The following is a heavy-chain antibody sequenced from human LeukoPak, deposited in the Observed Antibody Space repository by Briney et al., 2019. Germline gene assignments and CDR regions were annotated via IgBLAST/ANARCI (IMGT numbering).Heavy chain of an antibody. Sequence: SETLSLTCTVSAGSLSSSDYYWGWIRQSPGKGLEWIGRLSYSGNTYYNPSLKSRVTISVDTSKNHFSLRLSSVTAADTAVYYCSRLTHSYYSDTSGYYPYYYMDVWGEGTTVAVSS. D-gene: IGHD3-22*01. CDR3: SRLTHSYYSDTSGYYPYYYMDV. CDR2: LSYSGNT. CDR1: AGSLSSSDYY. V-gene: IGHV4-39*02. J-gene: IGHJ6*03.